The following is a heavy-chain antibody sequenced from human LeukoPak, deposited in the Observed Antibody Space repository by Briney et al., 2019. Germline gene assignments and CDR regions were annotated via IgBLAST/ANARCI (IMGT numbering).Heavy chain of an antibody. CDR1: GGSISSGSYY. J-gene: IGHJ4*02. Sequence: SETLSLTCTVSGGSISSGSYYWSWIRQPAGKGLEWIGRIYTSGSTNCNPSLKSRVTISVDTSKNQFSLKLSSVTAADTAVYYCARDLGVNDYWGQGTLVTVSS. V-gene: IGHV4-61*02. CDR2: IYTSGST. CDR3: ARDLGVNDY. D-gene: IGHD1-26*01.